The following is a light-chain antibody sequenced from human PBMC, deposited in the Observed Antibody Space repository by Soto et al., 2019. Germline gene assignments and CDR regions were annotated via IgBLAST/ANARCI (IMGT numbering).Light chain of an antibody. J-gene: IGLJ2*01. Sequence: SALTQPPSASGTPGQRVTISCSGSSSNIGSNYVYWYQQLPGTAPKLLIYRNNQRPSGVPDRFSGSKSGTSASLAISGLRSEDEADYYCAAWDDSLSGLVFGGGTQLTVL. V-gene: IGLV1-47*01. CDR2: RNN. CDR1: SSNIGSNY. CDR3: AAWDDSLSGLV.